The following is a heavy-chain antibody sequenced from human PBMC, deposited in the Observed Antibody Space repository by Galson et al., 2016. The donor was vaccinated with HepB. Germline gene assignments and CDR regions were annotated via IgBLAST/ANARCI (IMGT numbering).Heavy chain of an antibody. Sequence: SLRLSCAASGFTFDDYAMHWIRQAPGKGLEWVSGISWNSVNIVSADSVEGRFTISRDNAKNSLYLQINSLRAEDTALYYCAKGKASYSSSWYFDYWGQGTLVTVSS. J-gene: IGHJ4*02. V-gene: IGHV3-9*01. CDR3: AKGKASYSSSWYFDY. D-gene: IGHD6-13*01. CDR2: ISWNSVNI. CDR1: GFTFDDYA.